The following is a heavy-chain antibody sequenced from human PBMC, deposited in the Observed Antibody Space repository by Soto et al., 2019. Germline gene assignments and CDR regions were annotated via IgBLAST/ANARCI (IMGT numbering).Heavy chain of an antibody. V-gene: IGHV3-33*01. CDR3: ARDQRRWLRGILCY. CDR2: IWYDGSNK. D-gene: IGHD5-12*01. J-gene: IGHJ4*02. CDR1: GFTFSSYG. Sequence: QVQLVESGGGVVQPGRSLRLSCAASGFTFSSYGMHWVRQAPGKGLEWVAVIWYDGSNKYYADSVKGRFTISRDNSKNTLYLQMNSLRAEDTAVYYCARDQRRWLRGILCYWGQGTLVTVSS.